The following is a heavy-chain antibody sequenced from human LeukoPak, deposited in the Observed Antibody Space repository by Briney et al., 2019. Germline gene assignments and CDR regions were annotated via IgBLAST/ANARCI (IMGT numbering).Heavy chain of an antibody. V-gene: IGHV4-30-2*01. D-gene: IGHD3-3*01. CDR1: GGSISSGGYS. J-gene: IGHJ4*02. Sequence: SQTLSLTCAVSGGSISSGGYSWSWIRQPPGKGLEWTGYIYHSGSTYYNPSLKSRVTISVDRSKNQFSLKLSSVTAADTAVYYCARGYETIFGVVTQFDYWGQGTLVTVSS. CDR2: IYHSGST. CDR3: ARGYETIFGVVTQFDY.